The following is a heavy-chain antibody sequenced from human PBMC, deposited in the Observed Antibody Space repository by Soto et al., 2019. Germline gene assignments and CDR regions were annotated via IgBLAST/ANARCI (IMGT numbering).Heavy chain of an antibody. CDR3: AMVRGVREGSNFDY. Sequence: SETLSLTCTVSGGSISSSSYYWGWIRQPPGKGLEWIGSIYYSGSTYYNPSLKSRVTISVDTSKNQFSLKLSSVTAADTAVYYCAMVRGVREGSNFDYWGQGTLVTVSS. D-gene: IGHD3-10*01. J-gene: IGHJ4*02. CDR1: GGSISSSSYY. CDR2: IYYSGST. V-gene: IGHV4-39*01.